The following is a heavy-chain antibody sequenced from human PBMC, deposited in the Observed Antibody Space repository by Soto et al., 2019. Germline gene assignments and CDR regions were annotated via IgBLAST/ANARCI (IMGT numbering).Heavy chain of an antibody. V-gene: IGHV1-8*01. CDR3: ARQKVDASDY. Sequence: QVQLVPSGAEVKKPGASVKVSCKASGSTFTSYNINWVRQATGQGLEWMGWMNPNSGNTGYAQKCQGRVTMTRNTSISTAYMELSSLRSEDTAGYYCARQKVDASDYWGQGTLVTVSS. CDR2: MNPNSGNT. D-gene: IGHD2-15*01. CDR1: GSTFTSYN. J-gene: IGHJ4*02.